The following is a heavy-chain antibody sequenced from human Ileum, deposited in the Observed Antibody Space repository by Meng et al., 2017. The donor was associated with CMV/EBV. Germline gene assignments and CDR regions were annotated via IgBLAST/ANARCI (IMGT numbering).Heavy chain of an antibody. CDR3: ARGESRGYYYFDY. D-gene: IGHD3-22*01. CDR1: GDSISNYF. Sequence: QVPGPGLVRPSETLSLTCTVFGDSISNYFWSWIRQPAGKKLEWIGRISPSGNINYIPSLKGRVTMSLDTSNNQIFLNLTSVTAADTALYYCARGESRGYYYFDYWGQGILVTVSS. V-gene: IGHV4-4*07. J-gene: IGHJ4*02. CDR2: ISPSGNI.